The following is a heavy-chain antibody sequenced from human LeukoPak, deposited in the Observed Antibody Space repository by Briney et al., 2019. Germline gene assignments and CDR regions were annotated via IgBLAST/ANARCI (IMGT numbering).Heavy chain of an antibody. J-gene: IGHJ4*02. V-gene: IGHV1-18*01. Sequence: ASVKVSCKASGYTFTSYGISWVRQAPGQGLEWMGWISAYNGNTNYAQKLQGRVTMTTDTSTSTANMELRSLRSDNTAVYYCARVSLVATIGIAAAGTGDYWGQGTLVTVSS. D-gene: IGHD6-13*01. CDR3: ARVSLVATIGIAAAGTGDY. CDR2: ISAYNGNT. CDR1: GYTFTSYG.